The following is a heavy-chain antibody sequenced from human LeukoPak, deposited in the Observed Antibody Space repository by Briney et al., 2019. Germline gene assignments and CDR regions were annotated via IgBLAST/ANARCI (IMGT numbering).Heavy chain of an antibody. CDR1: GFTFSSYG. J-gene: IGHJ6*02. Sequence: GGSLRLSCAASGFTFSSYGMHWVRQAPGKGLEWVAVISYDGSNKYYADSVKGRFTISRDNSKNTLYLQMNSLRAEDTAVYYCAKARGYYDSSGYYPRRTREYYYYGMDVWGQGTTVTVSS. CDR2: ISYDGSNK. D-gene: IGHD3-22*01. V-gene: IGHV3-30*18. CDR3: AKARGYYDSSGYYPRRTREYYYYGMDV.